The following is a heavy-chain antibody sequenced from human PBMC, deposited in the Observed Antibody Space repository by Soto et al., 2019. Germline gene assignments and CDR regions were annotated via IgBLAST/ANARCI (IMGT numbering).Heavy chain of an antibody. J-gene: IGHJ5*02. D-gene: IGHD2-2*01. CDR1: GVTFCGSS. V-gene: IGHV3-73*01. Sequence: GGSLRLSCAGFGVTFCGSSIPWVPPASGERAEWVGRIRSKSNSYATAYAASVKGRFTISRDDSKNTAYLQMNSLKSEDTAVYYCTRREGYCSSTNCPNWFDPWGQGTLVTVSS. CDR3: TRREGYCSSTNCPNWFDP. CDR2: IRSKSNSYAT.